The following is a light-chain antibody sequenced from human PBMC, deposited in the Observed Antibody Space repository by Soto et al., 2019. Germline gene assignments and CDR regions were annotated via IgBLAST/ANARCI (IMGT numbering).Light chain of an antibody. CDR2: KAS. V-gene: IGKV1-5*03. Sequence: DIQMTQSPSTLSASVGVRVTITCRASQSISIWLAWYQQKPGKAPNLLISKASSLESGVPSRFIGSGSGTEFTLTISSLQPDDFATYYCQQYNNYPWTFGQGTKVEIK. CDR3: QQYNNYPWT. CDR1: QSISIW. J-gene: IGKJ1*01.